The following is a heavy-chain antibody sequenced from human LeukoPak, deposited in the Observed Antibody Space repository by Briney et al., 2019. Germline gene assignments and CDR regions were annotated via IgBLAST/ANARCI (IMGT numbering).Heavy chain of an antibody. Sequence: SETLSLTCAVYGGSFSGYYWSWIRQPPGKGLEWIGEINHSGSTNYNPSLKSRVTISIDTSKNQFSLKLSSVTAADTAVYYCARGRGYSYGYYYYYYGMDVWGQGTTVTVSS. CDR2: INHSGST. D-gene: IGHD5-18*01. V-gene: IGHV4-34*01. J-gene: IGHJ6*02. CDR3: ARGRGYSYGYYYYYYGMDV. CDR1: GGSFSGYY.